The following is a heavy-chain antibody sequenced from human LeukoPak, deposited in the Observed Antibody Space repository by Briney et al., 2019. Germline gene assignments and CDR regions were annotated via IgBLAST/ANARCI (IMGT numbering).Heavy chain of an antibody. D-gene: IGHD1-26*01. V-gene: IGHV3-23*01. Sequence: GGSLRLSCAASGFTFSTDATTWVRQAPGKGLEWVSGISGSDGSTYYADSVKGRFTISRDNSRNTLYLQMNSLRAEDTAVYYCARASGSLTPDAFDIWGQGTMVIVSS. CDR1: GFTFSTDA. J-gene: IGHJ3*02. CDR2: ISGSDGST. CDR3: ARASGSLTPDAFDI.